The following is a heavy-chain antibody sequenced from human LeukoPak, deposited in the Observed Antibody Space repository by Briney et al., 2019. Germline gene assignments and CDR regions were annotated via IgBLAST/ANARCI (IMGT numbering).Heavy chain of an antibody. Sequence: SETLSLTCTVSGGSISSSSYYWGWIRQPPGNGLEWIGRISSSGSTNYNPSLKSRVTISVDTSKNQFSLKLSSVTAADTAVYFCARGPYSYDSSGAFDIWGQGTMVTVSS. D-gene: IGHD3-22*01. J-gene: IGHJ3*02. CDR3: ARGPYSYDSSGAFDI. CDR2: ISSSGST. CDR1: GGSISSSSYY. V-gene: IGHV4-39*07.